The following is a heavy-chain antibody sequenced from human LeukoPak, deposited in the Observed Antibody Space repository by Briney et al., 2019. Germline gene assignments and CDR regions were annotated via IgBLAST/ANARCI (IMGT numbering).Heavy chain of an antibody. Sequence: QPGGSLRLSCAASGFTFSSYWMSWVRQAPGKGLEWVANIKQDGSDKYYMDSVKGRFTISRDNSKNTLYLQMNSLRPEDTAVYYCARPTPPQYSSGWFGVSSYWGQGTLVTVSS. CDR1: GFTFSSYW. CDR3: ARPTPPQYSSGWFGVSSY. J-gene: IGHJ4*02. V-gene: IGHV3-7*02. CDR2: IKQDGSDK. D-gene: IGHD6-19*01.